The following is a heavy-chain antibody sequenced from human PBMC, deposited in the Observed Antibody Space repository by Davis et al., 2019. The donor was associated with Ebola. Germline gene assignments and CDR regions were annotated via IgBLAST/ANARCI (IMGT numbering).Heavy chain of an antibody. CDR1: GYTFTDYN. CDR3: AGGHNYAHEY. CDR2: VILKSGAT. J-gene: IGHJ4*02. Sequence: ASVKVSCKASGYTFTDYNIHWMRQAPGQGLEWLGRVILKSGATNYAQKFQGRVIMTRDTSISTVYMELSSLRYDDTADYYCAGGHNYAHEYWGQGTLVTVSS. V-gene: IGHV1-2*06. D-gene: IGHD4-11*01.